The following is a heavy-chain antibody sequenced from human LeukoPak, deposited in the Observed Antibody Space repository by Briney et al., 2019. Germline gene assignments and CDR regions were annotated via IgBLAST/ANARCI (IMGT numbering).Heavy chain of an antibody. Sequence: GGSLRLSCAASGFTFDDYGMSWVRQAPGKGLEWVSGINWNGGSTGYADSVKGRFTISRDNAKNSLYLQMNSLRAEDTAVYYCARVWLSEDAFDIWGQGTMVTVSS. J-gene: IGHJ3*02. CDR2: INWNGGST. D-gene: IGHD3-22*01. CDR3: ARVWLSEDAFDI. CDR1: GFTFDDYG. V-gene: IGHV3-20*04.